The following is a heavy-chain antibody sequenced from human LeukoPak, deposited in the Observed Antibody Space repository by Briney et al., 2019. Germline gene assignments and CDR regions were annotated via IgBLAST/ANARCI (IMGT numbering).Heavy chain of an antibody. D-gene: IGHD3-9*01. V-gene: IGHV3-7*01. CDR3: ARDILTGYSSHSPFDY. Sequence: GGSLRLSCAASGFTFSSYWMSRVRQAPGKGLEWVANIKQDGSEKYYVDSVKGRFTISRDNAKNSLYLQMNSLRAEDTAVYYCARDILTGYSSHSPFDYWGQGTLVTVSS. J-gene: IGHJ4*02. CDR2: IKQDGSEK. CDR1: GFTFSSYW.